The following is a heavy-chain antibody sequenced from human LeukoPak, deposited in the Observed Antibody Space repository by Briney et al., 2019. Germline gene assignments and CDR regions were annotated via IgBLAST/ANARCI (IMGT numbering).Heavy chain of an antibody. CDR3: ASLTEMATITGAFDI. D-gene: IGHD5-24*01. Sequence: SVKVSCKASGGTFSGYAISWVRQAPGQGLEWMGRIIPIFGTANYAQKFQGRVTITADKSTSTAYMELSSLRSEDTAVYYCASLTEMATITGAFDIWGQGTMVTVSS. J-gene: IGHJ3*02. CDR1: GGTFSGYA. CDR2: IIPIFGTA. V-gene: IGHV1-69*06.